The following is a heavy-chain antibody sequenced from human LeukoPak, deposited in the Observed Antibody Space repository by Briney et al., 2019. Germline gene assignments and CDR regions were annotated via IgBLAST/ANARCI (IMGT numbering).Heavy chain of an antibody. J-gene: IGHJ3*02. Sequence: SQTLSLTFAISGDSVSSNSAAWNWIRQSPSRGLEWLGRTYYRSKWYNDYAVSVKSRITINPDTSKNQFSLQLNSVTPEDTAVYYCARSAAMPYYDSSGYYPDDAFDIWGQGTMVTVSS. CDR3: ARSAAMPYYDSSGYYPDDAFDI. D-gene: IGHD3-22*01. V-gene: IGHV6-1*01. CDR1: GDSVSSNSAA. CDR2: TYYRSKWYN.